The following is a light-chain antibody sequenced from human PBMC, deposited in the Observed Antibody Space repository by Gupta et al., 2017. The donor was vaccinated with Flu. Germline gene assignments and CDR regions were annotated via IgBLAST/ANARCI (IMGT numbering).Light chain of an antibody. CDR2: EIR. J-gene: IGLJ3*02. CDR3: EAWDNDLSVVL. V-gene: IGLV1-51*02. CDR1: TSNMGNNY. Sequence: RVTISCSGSTSNMGNNYVSWSQQLPGTAPKLLIYEIRKRPSGIPDRFSGSKSGTSATLDITGLQTADEADYFCEAWDNDLSVVLFGGGTKVTVL.